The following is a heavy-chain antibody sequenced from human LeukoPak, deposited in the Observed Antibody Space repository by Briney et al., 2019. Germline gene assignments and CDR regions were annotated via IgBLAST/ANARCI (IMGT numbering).Heavy chain of an antibody. V-gene: IGHV1-69*04. CDR2: IIPIVAIT. J-gene: IGHJ4*02. D-gene: IGHD3-22*01. CDR3: ARDDSSGYYYY. CDR1: GGTFSSYA. Sequence: SVKVSCKASGGTFSSYAISWVRQAPGQGLEWMGRIIPIVAITNYAQKFQGRGTITADKSTSTAYMELSSLRSEDTAVYYCARDDSSGYYYYWGQGTLVTVSS.